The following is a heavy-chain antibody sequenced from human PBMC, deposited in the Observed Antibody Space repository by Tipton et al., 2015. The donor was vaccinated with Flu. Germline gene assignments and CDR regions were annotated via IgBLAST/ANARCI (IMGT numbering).Heavy chain of an antibody. D-gene: IGHD3-3*01. CDR1: GGTFSSYA. J-gene: IGHJ4*02. CDR3: ARVRYDFWSGYQTDCFDY. Sequence: VQLVQSGAEVKKPGSSVKVSCKASGGTFSSYAISWVRQAPGQGLEWMGGIIPIFGTANYAQKFQGRVTITADESTSTAYMELSSLRSEDTAVYYCARVRYDFWSGYQTDCFDYWGQGTLVTVSS. CDR2: IIPIFGTA. V-gene: IGHV1-69*12.